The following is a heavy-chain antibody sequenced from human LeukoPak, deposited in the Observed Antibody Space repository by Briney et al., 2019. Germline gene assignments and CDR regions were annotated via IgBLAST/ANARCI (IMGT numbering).Heavy chain of an antibody. D-gene: IGHD6-13*01. V-gene: IGHV4-59*01. CDR1: GGSLSSYF. CDR3: ARQPSSWFTSFDS. J-gene: IGHJ4*02. Sequence: PSETLSLTCTVSGGSLSSYFWSWIRQPPGKGLEWIAYIYYSGSTNYNPSLRSRVTISVDTSKNQFSLKLSSVTAADTAVYYCARQPSSWFTSFDSWGQATLVTVSS. CDR2: IYYSGST.